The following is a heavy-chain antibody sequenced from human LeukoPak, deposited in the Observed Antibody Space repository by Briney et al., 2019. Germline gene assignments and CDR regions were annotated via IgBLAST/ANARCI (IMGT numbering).Heavy chain of an antibody. Sequence: GGSLRLSCAASGFTFSNFAMSWVRQVPGKGLEWVSTFSGLSGSTNYPDSVKGRFTISRDNSKNTLYLQMNSLRAEDTAVYYCAKLIGTYHENPLDYWGRGTLVTVSS. CDR2: FSGLSGST. V-gene: IGHV3-23*01. D-gene: IGHD1-26*01. CDR3: AKLIGTYHENPLDY. J-gene: IGHJ4*02. CDR1: GFTFSNFA.